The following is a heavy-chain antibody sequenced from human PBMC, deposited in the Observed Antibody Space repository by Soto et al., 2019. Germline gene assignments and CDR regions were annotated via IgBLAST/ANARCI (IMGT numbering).Heavy chain of an antibody. V-gene: IGHV4-4*02. J-gene: IGHJ4*02. CDR3: ASNGALGVSTRADQ. CDR1: GGSISSSNW. Sequence: QVQLLESGPGLVKPSGTLSLTCAVSGGSISSSNWWSWVRQPPGKGLEWIGEIYHSGKTNYNPSLKSPVTISVDKSKNQFSLELNSVTAADTAVSYCASNGALGVSTRADQWGQGTLVTVSS. D-gene: IGHD2-8*01. CDR2: IYHSGKT.